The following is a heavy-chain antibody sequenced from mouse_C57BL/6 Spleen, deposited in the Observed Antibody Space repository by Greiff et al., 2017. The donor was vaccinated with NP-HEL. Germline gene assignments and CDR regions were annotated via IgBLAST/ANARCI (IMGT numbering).Heavy chain of an antibody. CDR3: ARMRDYGSSYVDAMDY. D-gene: IGHD1-1*01. Sequence: QVTLKESGPGILQPSQTLSLTCSFSGFSLSTFGMGVGWIRQPSGKGLEWLAHIWWDDDKYYNPALKSRLTISKDTSKNQVSLKIANVDTADTATYYCARMRDYGSSYVDAMDYWGQGTSVTVSS. CDR1: GFSLSTFGMG. V-gene: IGHV8-8*01. CDR2: IWWDDDK. J-gene: IGHJ4*01.